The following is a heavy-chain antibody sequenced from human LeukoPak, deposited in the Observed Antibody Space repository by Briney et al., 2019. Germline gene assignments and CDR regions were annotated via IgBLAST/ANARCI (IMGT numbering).Heavy chain of an antibody. CDR1: GGSISGSDFY. D-gene: IGHD1-26*01. Sequence: PSETLSLTCIVSGGSISGSDFYWGWIRQPPGKGLEWIAAIYSGGATHYNPSLESRLTISIDTPNNQFSLKLSSVTAADTAVFYCARLVGAAAYWGQGTLVTVSS. V-gene: IGHV4-39*01. CDR2: IYSGGAT. J-gene: IGHJ4*02. CDR3: ARLVGAAAY.